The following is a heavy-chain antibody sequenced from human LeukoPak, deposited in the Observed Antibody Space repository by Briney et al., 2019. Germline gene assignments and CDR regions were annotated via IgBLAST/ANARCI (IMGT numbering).Heavy chain of an antibody. CDR1: GGSFSGYY. J-gene: IGHJ3*02. CDR3: ARDKFPLVGATGDDAFDI. V-gene: IGHV4-34*01. Sequence: SETLSLTCAVYGGSFSGYYWSWIRQPPGKGLEWIGEINHSGSTNYNPSLKSRVTISVDKSKNQFSLKLSSVTAADTAVYYCARDKFPLVGATGDDAFDIWGQGTMVAVSS. CDR2: INHSGST. D-gene: IGHD1-26*01.